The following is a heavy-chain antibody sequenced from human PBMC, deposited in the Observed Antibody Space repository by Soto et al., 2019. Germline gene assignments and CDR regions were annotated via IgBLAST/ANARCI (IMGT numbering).Heavy chain of an antibody. CDR3: ARGGEPLGYYGLDV. Sequence: QVRLQESGPGLMKASETLTLTCSVSGGSVRSGNHFWNWIRQPPGRGLEWLGYMYYTGVTNYNPSLKSRISMSVDTSKDQFSLTLTSLTAADTAVYYCARGGEPLGYYGLDVW. J-gene: IGHJ6*01. CDR1: GGSVRSGNHF. CDR2: MYYTGVT. V-gene: IGHV4-61*01.